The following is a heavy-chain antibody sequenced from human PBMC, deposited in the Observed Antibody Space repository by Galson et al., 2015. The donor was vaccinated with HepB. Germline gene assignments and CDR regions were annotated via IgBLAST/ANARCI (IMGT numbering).Heavy chain of an antibody. CDR3: AREFKPGSDFYDHYYGMDV. J-gene: IGHJ6*02. Sequence: SLRLSCAASGFTFSDYYMSWIRQAPGKGLEWVSYISSSSSYTNYADSVKGRFTISRDNAKNSLYLQMNSLRAEDTAVYYCAREFKPGSDFYDHYYGMDVWGQGTTVTVSS. CDR1: GFTFSDYY. CDR2: ISSSSSYT. V-gene: IGHV3-11*06. D-gene: IGHD3-3*01.